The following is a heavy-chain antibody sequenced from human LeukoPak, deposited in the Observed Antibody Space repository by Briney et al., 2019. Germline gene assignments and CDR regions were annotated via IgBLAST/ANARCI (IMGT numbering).Heavy chain of an antibody. D-gene: IGHD5-24*01. Sequence: ASVKVSCKASGYTFTGSYMHWVRQAPGQGLEWMGWINPNSGGTNSAQKFQGRVTMTRDTSISTAYMERSRLRSDDTAVYYCASEPQERGPPDYWGQGTLVTVSS. CDR2: INPNSGGT. CDR3: ASEPQERGPPDY. J-gene: IGHJ4*02. V-gene: IGHV1-2*02. CDR1: GYTFTGSY.